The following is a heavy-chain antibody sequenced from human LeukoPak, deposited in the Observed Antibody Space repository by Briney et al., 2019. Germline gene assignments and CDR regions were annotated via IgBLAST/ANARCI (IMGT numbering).Heavy chain of an antibody. CDR1: GGSISSYY. J-gene: IGHJ6*03. CDR3: ARDMWDIVVVPAAHYYYYYYMDV. D-gene: IGHD2-2*01. Sequence: SETLSLTCTVSGGSISSYYWSWIRQPPGKGLEWIGYIYYSGSTNYNPSLKSRVTISVDTSKNQFSLKLSSVTAADTAVYYCARDMWDIVVVPAAHYYYYYYMDVWGKGTTVTVSS. V-gene: IGHV4-59*01. CDR2: IYYSGST.